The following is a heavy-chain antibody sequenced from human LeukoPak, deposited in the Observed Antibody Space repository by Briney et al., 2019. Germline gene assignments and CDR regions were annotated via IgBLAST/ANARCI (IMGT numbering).Heavy chain of an antibody. CDR2: IYPADSDT. CDR1: GYTFNNFW. Sequence: GESLKISCNGSGYTFNNFWIGWVRQPPAKGLEWMGIIYPADSDTTYSPSFRGQVTISADKSINTAYLQLSSLKASDTAMYYCARRPPTVVTLSRDALHIWGQGTMVTVSS. J-gene: IGHJ3*02. CDR3: ARRPPTVVTLSRDALHI. V-gene: IGHV5-51*01. D-gene: IGHD4-23*01.